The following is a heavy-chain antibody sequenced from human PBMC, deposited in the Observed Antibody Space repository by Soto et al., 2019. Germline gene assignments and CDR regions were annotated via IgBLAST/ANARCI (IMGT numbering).Heavy chain of an antibody. Sequence: QVQLVESGGGLVKPGGSLRLSCAASGFTFGDYYMSWIRQAPGKGLEWVSYISSSGSTIYYADSVKGRFTISRDNAKNSLYLQMNSLRDEDTAVYYCARDRGMGCCGGSCYFPSAFDIWGQGPMVTVSS. CDR1: GFTFGDYY. CDR3: ARDRGMGCCGGSCYFPSAFDI. D-gene: IGHD2-15*01. V-gene: IGHV3-11*01. CDR2: ISSSGSTI. J-gene: IGHJ3*02.